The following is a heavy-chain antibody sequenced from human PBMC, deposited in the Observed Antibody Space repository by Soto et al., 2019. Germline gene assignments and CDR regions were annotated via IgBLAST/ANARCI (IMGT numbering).Heavy chain of an antibody. Sequence: EVQLLESGGGLVQPGGSLRLSCAASGFTFRDHAMSWVRQAPGKGLQWVSDISSNGGGTFYADSVKGRFTISRDNSKNTLHLQMNRLRAEDTAIYYCAKRHGRKLENWHFDVWGRGSLVTVSS. CDR1: GFTFRDHA. J-gene: IGHJ2*01. CDR3: AKRHGRKLENWHFDV. D-gene: IGHD6-13*01. V-gene: IGHV3-23*01. CDR2: ISSNGGGT.